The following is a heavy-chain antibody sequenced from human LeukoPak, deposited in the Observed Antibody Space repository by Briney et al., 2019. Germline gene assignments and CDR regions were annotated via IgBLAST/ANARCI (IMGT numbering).Heavy chain of an antibody. V-gene: IGHV3-64*01. Sequence: GGSLRLSCAASGFTFSAYTGFWVRQAPGKGLEYVSAISTNGGSTYYANSVKGRFTISRDNSKNTLYLQMNSLRAEDTAVYYCAGIGSGYSYGSNFFDYWGQGTLVTVSS. J-gene: IGHJ4*02. D-gene: IGHD5-18*01. CDR2: ISTNGGST. CDR3: AGIGSGYSYGSNFFDY. CDR1: GFTFSAYT.